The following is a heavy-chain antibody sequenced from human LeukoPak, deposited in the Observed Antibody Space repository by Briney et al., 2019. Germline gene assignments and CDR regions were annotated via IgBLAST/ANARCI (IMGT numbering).Heavy chain of an antibody. Sequence: KAGGSLRPSCAASGFTFSSYSMNSVRQPPRKGLEWVSSISSGSSYICYADSVKGRFNISRDNAKNSPYLQMNSLRAEDTAVYYCARGKAAAGTWWGQGTLVTVSS. V-gene: IGHV3-21*01. CDR3: ARGKAAAGTW. D-gene: IGHD6-13*01. CDR2: ISSGSSYI. J-gene: IGHJ4*02. CDR1: GFTFSSYS.